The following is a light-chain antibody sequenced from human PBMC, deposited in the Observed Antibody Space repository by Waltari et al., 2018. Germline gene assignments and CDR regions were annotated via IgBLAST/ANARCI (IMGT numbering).Light chain of an antibody. CDR3: QTGGHGTWV. V-gene: IGLV4-69*01. CDR1: SGHSSNI. Sequence: QLVLTQSPSASASLGASVKLTCTLSSGHSSNIIAWLQQQPEKGPRSLMKVNSDGRHSKGDGIPDRFSGSSSGAERYLTISSVRAEDEADYYCQTGGHGTWVFGGGTTLTVL. CDR2: VNSDGRH. J-gene: IGLJ3*02.